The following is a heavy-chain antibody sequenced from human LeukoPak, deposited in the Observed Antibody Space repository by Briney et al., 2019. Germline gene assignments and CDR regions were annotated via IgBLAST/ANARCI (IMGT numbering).Heavy chain of an antibody. Sequence: GGSLRLSCVGSGFTFRSHAMSWVRQAPEKGLEFVSGIYENGGTTYYADSVKGRFTISRGNAKNSLYLQMNSLRAEDTAVYYCARDLEAAYFDFWGQGTLVTVSS. J-gene: IGHJ4*02. D-gene: IGHD6-13*01. CDR1: GFTFRSHA. V-gene: IGHV3-23*01. CDR3: ARDLEAAYFDF. CDR2: IYENGGTT.